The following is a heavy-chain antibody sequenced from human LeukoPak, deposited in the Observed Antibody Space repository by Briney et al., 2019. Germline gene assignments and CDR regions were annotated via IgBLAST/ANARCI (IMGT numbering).Heavy chain of an antibody. CDR2: ISGSGGST. V-gene: IGHV3-23*01. D-gene: IGHD3-22*01. CDR3: AKEQMIVVVGWFDP. Sequence: GGSLRLSCAASGFTFSSYWMHWVRQAPGKGLVWVSAISGSGGSTYYADSVKGRFTISRDNSKNTLYLQMNSLRAEDTAVYYCAKEQMIVVVGWFDPWGQGTLVTVSS. J-gene: IGHJ5*02. CDR1: GFTFSSYW.